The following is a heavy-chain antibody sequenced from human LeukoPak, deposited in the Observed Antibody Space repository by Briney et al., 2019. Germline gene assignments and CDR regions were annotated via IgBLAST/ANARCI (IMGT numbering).Heavy chain of an antibody. V-gene: IGHV3-53*05. CDR3: AKDIGQQLAALFDY. J-gene: IGHJ4*02. CDR2: IYSDNT. D-gene: IGHD6-13*01. Sequence: PGGSLRLSCTVSEFTVSSNSMRWVRQAPGKGLEWVSCIYSDNTHYSDSVKGRFTISRDNSKNSLYLQMNSLRAEDTALYYCAKDIGQQLAALFDYWGQGTLVTVSS. CDR1: EFTVSSNS.